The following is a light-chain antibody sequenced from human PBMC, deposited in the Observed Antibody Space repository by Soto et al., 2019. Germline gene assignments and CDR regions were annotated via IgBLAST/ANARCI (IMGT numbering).Light chain of an antibody. V-gene: IGLV2-8*01. CDR1: SSDVGGYNY. CDR3: SSYAGSNNLV. Sequence: QSALTQPPSASGSPGQSVTISCTGTSSDVGGYNYVSWYQQHPRKAPKLMIYEVSKRPSGVPDRFSGSKSGNTASLTVSGLQAVDEADYYCSSYAGSNNLVFGGGTKLTVL. CDR2: EVS. J-gene: IGLJ2*01.